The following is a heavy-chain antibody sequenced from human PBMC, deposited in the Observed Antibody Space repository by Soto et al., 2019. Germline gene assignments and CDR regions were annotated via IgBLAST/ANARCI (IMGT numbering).Heavy chain of an antibody. D-gene: IGHD5-12*01. J-gene: IGHJ4*02. Sequence: QVQLVQSGAEVKKPGSSVKVSCKASGGTFSSYTISWVRQAPGQGLEWMGRIIPILGIANYAQKFQGRVTITADKSTGTACMELSSLRSEDTAVYYCARSGYDYAPPDYWGQGTLVTVSS. CDR2: IIPILGIA. CDR3: ARSGYDYAPPDY. V-gene: IGHV1-69*02. CDR1: GGTFSSYT.